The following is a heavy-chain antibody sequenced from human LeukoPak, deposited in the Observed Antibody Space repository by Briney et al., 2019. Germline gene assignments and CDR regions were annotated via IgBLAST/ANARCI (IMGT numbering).Heavy chain of an antibody. CDR2: ISSSGSTI. D-gene: IGHD3-3*01. CDR1: GFTFSDYY. Sequence: GGSLRLSCAASGFTFSDYYMSWIRQAPGKRPECVSYISSSGSTIYYADSVKGRFTISRDNAKNSLYLQMNSLRAEDTAVYYCARGTIFGVNPVFDYWGQGTLVTVSS. J-gene: IGHJ4*02. CDR3: ARGTIFGVNPVFDY. V-gene: IGHV3-11*04.